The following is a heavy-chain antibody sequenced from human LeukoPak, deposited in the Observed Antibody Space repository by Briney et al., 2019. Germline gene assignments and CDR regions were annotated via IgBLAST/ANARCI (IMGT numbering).Heavy chain of an antibody. CDR2: INSDGSGT. CDR3: AREYYDYVWGSYPYGMDV. D-gene: IGHD3-16*01. CDR1: GFTFSSYW. J-gene: IGHJ6*02. Sequence: GGSLRLSCAASGFTFSSYWMHWVRQAPGKGLVWVSRINSDGSGTSYADSVKGRFTISRDNAKNTLYLQMNSLRAEDTAVYYCAREYYDYVWGSYPYGMDVWGQGTTVTVSS. V-gene: IGHV3-74*01.